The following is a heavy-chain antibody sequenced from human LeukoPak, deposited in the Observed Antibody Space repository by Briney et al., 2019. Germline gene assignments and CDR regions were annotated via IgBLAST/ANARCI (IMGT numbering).Heavy chain of an antibody. CDR1: GGSISSSSYY. D-gene: IGHD3-22*01. CDR3: ARRSIDTYYYDSSGYAIPFFADY. V-gene: IGHV4-39*01. Sequence: PSETLSLTCTVSGGSISSSSYYWGWIRQPPGKGLEWIGSIYYSGSTYYNPSLKSRVTISVDTSKNQFSLKLGSVTAADTAVYYCARRSIDTYYYDSSGYAIPFFADYWGQGTLVTVSS. CDR2: IYYSGST. J-gene: IGHJ4*02.